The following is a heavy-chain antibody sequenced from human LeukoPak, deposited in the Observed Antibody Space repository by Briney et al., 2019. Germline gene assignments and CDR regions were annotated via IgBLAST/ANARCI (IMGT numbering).Heavy chain of an antibody. Sequence: ASVKVSCKASGYTFTSYAMHWVRQAPGQRLEWMGWINAGNGNTKYSQKFQGRVTITRDTSASTAYMELSSLRSEDTAVYSCARSSASDILTDPYFQHWGQGTLVTVSS. J-gene: IGHJ1*01. CDR3: ARSSASDILTDPYFQH. V-gene: IGHV1-3*01. CDR2: INAGNGNT. CDR1: GYTFTSYA. D-gene: IGHD3-9*01.